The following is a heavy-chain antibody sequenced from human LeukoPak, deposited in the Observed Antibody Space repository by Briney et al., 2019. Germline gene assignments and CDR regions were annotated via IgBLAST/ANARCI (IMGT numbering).Heavy chain of an antibody. CDR1: GGSFSGYY. Sequence: SETLSLTCAVYGGSFSGYYWSWIRQPPRKGLEWIGEINHSGSTNYNPSLKSRVTISVDTSKNQFSLKLSSVTAADTAVYYCARVPGYSSGWYNAYWGQGTLVTVSS. J-gene: IGHJ4*02. CDR2: INHSGST. CDR3: ARVPGYSSGWYNAY. D-gene: IGHD6-19*01. V-gene: IGHV4-34*01.